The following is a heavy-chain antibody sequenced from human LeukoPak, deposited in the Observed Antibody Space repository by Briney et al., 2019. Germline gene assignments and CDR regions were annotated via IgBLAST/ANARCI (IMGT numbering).Heavy chain of an antibody. CDR1: GFTLSSHW. Sequence: GGSLRLSCEGSGFTLSSHWMSWVRQAPGKGLEWVANINQDGSEIYYVDSVKGRFTISRDNAKNSLYLQMNSLRAEDTALYYCARDRVGATRDAFDIWGQGTMVTVSS. CDR2: INQDGSEI. J-gene: IGHJ3*02. D-gene: IGHD1-26*01. CDR3: ARDRVGATRDAFDI. V-gene: IGHV3-7*03.